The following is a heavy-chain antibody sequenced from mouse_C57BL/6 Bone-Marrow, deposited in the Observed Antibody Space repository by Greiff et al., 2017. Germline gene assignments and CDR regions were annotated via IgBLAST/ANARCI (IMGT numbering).Heavy chain of an antibody. Sequence: QVQLQQPGAELVMPGASVKLSCKASGYTFTSSWLHWVKPRPGQGLEWIGEIDPSDSYTNYTQKFKGKSTLTVDKSYSTAYMQLSSLTSEDSAVYYCARSDYYGSAYWGQGTLVTVSA. CDR1: GYTFTSSW. CDR3: ARSDYYGSAY. J-gene: IGHJ3*01. V-gene: IGHV1-69*01. D-gene: IGHD1-1*01. CDR2: IDPSDSYT.